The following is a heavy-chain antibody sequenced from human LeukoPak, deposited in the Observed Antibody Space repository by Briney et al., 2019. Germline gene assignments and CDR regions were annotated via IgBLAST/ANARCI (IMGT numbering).Heavy chain of an antibody. CDR3: AGSYHRSYFDY. CDR1: GGSISSYY. CDR2: IYYSGST. D-gene: IGHD1-26*01. V-gene: IGHV4-59*01. Sequence: PSETLSLTCTVSGGSISSYYWSWIRQPPGKGLEWIGYIYYSGSTNYNPSLKSRVTISVDTSKNQFSLKLSSVTAADTAVYYCAGSYHRSYFDYWGQGTLVTVSS. J-gene: IGHJ4*02.